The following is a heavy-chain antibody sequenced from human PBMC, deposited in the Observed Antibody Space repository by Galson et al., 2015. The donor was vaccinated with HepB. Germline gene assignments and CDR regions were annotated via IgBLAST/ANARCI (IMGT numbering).Heavy chain of an antibody. J-gene: IGHJ5*02. CDR1: GYTFTSYD. CDR2: MNPNSGNT. D-gene: IGHD2-2*01. Sequence: SVKVSCKASGYTFTSYDINWVRQATGQGLEWMGWMNPNSGNTGYAQKFQGRLTMTRNTSISTAYMELSSLRSEDTAVYYCARAYSDCSSTSCYHPWGQGTLVTVSS. V-gene: IGHV1-8*01. CDR3: ARAYSDCSSTSCYHP.